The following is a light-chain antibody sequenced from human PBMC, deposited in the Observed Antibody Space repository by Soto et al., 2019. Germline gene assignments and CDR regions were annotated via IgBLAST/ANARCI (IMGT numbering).Light chain of an antibody. CDR2: KTS. CDR3: QQYAGWPLT. Sequence: EVVMTQSPATVSVSPGERTSLSCRASQSIGTNLGWYQQKPGQAPRLLISKTSTRATGVPARFSGSGSRTEFTLTISSLQSEDIAVYYCQQYAGWPLTFGGGTKVDIK. J-gene: IGKJ4*01. V-gene: IGKV3-15*01. CDR1: QSIGTN.